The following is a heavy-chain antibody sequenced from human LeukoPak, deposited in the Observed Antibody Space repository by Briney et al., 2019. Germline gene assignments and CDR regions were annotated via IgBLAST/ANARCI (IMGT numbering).Heavy chain of an antibody. CDR2: IKSKTDGGTT. CDR1: GFTFRNAW. Sequence: GGSLRLSRAASGFTFRNAWMTWVRQAPGQGLEWVGRIKSKTDGGTTDYAAPVKVRFTISRDDSKNTLYLQMNSLKTEDTALYYCTTTYNYDSSGSIVDYWGQGTLVTVSS. CDR3: TTTYNYDSSGSIVDY. V-gene: IGHV3-15*01. J-gene: IGHJ4*02. D-gene: IGHD3-22*01.